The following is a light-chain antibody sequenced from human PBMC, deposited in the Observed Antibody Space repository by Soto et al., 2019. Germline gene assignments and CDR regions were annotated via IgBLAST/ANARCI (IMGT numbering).Light chain of an antibody. CDR2: GAS. CDR1: QNVNSN. V-gene: IGKV3-15*01. Sequence: EKVMTQSPATLSVSPGERATLSCRASQNVNSNLVWYQQKPGQAPRLLIYGASTRATGIPARFSGSASGTEFTLTISSLQSEDFAVYYCQQCDDWPLTFGRGTKVEIK. J-gene: IGKJ4*01. CDR3: QQCDDWPLT.